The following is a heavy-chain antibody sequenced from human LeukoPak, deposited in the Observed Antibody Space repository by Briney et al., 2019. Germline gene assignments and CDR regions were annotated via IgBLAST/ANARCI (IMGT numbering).Heavy chain of an antibody. Sequence: SETLSLTCTVSGGSISSYYWSWIRQPPGKGLEWIGYIYYSGSTNYNPSLKSRVTISVDTSKNQFSLKLSSVTAADTAVYYCARLYGDYGVTRYGMDVRGQGTTVTVSS. CDR1: GGSISSYY. CDR2: IYYSGST. D-gene: IGHD4-17*01. J-gene: IGHJ6*02. V-gene: IGHV4-59*01. CDR3: ARLYGDYGVTRYGMDV.